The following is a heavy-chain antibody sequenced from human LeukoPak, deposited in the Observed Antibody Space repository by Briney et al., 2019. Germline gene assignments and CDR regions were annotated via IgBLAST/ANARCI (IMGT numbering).Heavy chain of an antibody. CDR1: GYTFTSYG. J-gene: IGHJ4*02. D-gene: IGHD3-3*01. V-gene: IGHV1-18*01. CDR2: ISAYNGNT. CDR3: ARGSYYDFWSGYYNPINYFDY. Sequence: ASVKVSCKTSGYTFTSYGISWVRQAPGQGLEWMGWISAYNGNTNYAQKLQGRATMTTDTSTSTAYMELSSLRSEDTAVYYCARGSYYDFWSGYYNPINYFDYWGQGTLVTVSS.